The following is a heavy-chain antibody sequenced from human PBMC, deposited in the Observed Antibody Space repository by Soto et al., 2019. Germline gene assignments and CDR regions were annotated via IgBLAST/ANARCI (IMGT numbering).Heavy chain of an antibody. CDR3: ARGGDGYTLTSNWFDP. V-gene: IGHV1-69*02. J-gene: IGHJ5*02. CDR1: GGTFSSYT. CDR2: IIPILGIA. Sequence: QVQLVQSGAEVKKPGSSVKVSCKASGGTFSSYTISWVRQAPGQGLEWMGRIIPILGIANYAQKFQGRVTITADKSTSTAYMDLSSLRSEDTAVYYCARGGDGYTLTSNWFDPWGQGTLVTVSS. D-gene: IGHD5-12*01.